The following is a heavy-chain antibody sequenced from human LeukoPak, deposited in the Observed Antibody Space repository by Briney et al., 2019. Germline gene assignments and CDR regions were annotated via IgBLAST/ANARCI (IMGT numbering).Heavy chain of an antibody. D-gene: IGHD4-23*01. V-gene: IGHV3-30-3*01. CDR2: ISYDGSNK. J-gene: IGHJ6*03. CDR1: GFTFSSYA. CDR3: ARSTVVIGYYYMDV. Sequence: PGESLRLSCAASGFTFSSYAMHWVRQAPGKGLEWVAVISYDGSNKYYADSVKGRFTISRDNSKNTLYLQMNSLRAEDTAVYYCARSTVVIGYYYMDVWGKGTTVTVSS.